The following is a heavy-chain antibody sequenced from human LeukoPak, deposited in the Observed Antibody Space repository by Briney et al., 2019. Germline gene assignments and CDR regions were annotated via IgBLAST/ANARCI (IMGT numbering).Heavy chain of an antibody. V-gene: IGHV1-18*01. Sequence: ASVKVSCKASGYTFRQYSISWVRQAPGKGLEWMGWVSPSHTTRVYAQQFQGRVTMTADTNTNTVSMELRSLRSNDTAVYFCARDYILPLETDNGDGFAIWGQGTVVSVSS. J-gene: IGHJ3*02. CDR1: GYTFRQYS. CDR2: VSPSHTTR. CDR3: ARDYILPLETDNGDGFAI. D-gene: IGHD3-3*02.